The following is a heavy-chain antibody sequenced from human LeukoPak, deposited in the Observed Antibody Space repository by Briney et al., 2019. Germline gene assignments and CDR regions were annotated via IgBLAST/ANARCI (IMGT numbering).Heavy chain of an antibody. V-gene: IGHV3-15*01. J-gene: IGHJ6*02. CDR1: GFTFSNAW. D-gene: IGHD3-10*01. CDR2: IKSKANGGTT. Sequence: PGGSLRLSCAASGFTFSNAWMTWVRQAPGKGLEWVGRIKSKANGGTTDYAAPVKGRFTISRDDSKNTLYLQMNSLKTEDTAVYYCTTDNPLESSGSYYKKEWGYYYYDMDVWGQGTAVTVSS. CDR3: TTDNPLESSGSYYKKEWGYYYYDMDV.